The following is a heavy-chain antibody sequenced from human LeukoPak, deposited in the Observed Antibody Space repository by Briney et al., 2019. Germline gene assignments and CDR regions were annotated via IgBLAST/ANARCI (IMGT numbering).Heavy chain of an antibody. J-gene: IGHJ4*02. Sequence: ASVKFSCKASGYTFSDYYMNWVRQASGQGPEWMGIINPHNGGTTYSQKFQGRVTMTRDTATTTVYMELSSLTSEDTAVYYCARDKGDSNSWQYWGQGTLVTVSS. CDR3: ARDKGDSNSWQY. V-gene: IGHV1-46*01. D-gene: IGHD6-13*01. CDR1: GYTFSDYY. CDR2: INPHNGGT.